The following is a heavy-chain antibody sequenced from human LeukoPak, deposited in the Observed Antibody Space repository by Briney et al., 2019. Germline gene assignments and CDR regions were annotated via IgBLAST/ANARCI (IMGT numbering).Heavy chain of an antibody. CDR3: TTVFIDTAMAKPMDHLDL. V-gene: IGHV3-15*01. D-gene: IGHD5-18*01. Sequence: GGPLRLSCAASDFTSSNSRMSLVRQAPEKGLEWVVRFTSNTDGGTTDSAAPEKGRFTITRDDSKNTLYLQMNSLKTEDTAVCYCTTVFIDTAMAKPMDHLDLWGRGTLVTVSS. CDR2: FTSNTDGGTT. J-gene: IGHJ2*01. CDR1: DFTSSNSR.